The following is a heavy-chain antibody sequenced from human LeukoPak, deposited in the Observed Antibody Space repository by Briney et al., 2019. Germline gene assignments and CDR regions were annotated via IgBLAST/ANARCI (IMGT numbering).Heavy chain of an antibody. CDR2: INPNSGGT. V-gene: IGHV1-2*02. CDR1: GYTFTRYY. CDR3: ARVIGIAVAGTSGMDV. D-gene: IGHD6-19*01. J-gene: IGHJ6*02. Sequence: ASVKVSCKASGYTFTRYYMHWVRQAPGQGLEWMGWINPNSGGTNYAQKFQGRVTMTRDTSISTAYMELSRLRSDDTAVYYCARVIGIAVAGTSGMDVWGQGTTVTVSS.